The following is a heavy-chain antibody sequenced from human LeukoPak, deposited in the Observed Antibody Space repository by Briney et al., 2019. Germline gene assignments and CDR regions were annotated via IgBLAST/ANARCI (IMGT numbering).Heavy chain of an antibody. D-gene: IGHD6-19*01. Sequence: GGSLRLSCEASGFTFSSYAMSWVRQAPGKGLEWVSAISGSGGLTYYADSVNGRFTISRDNSKNMLYLQMNSLRAEDTAVYYCAKDHSSGWYAFDYWGQGTLVTVSS. CDR1: GFTFSSYA. J-gene: IGHJ4*02. CDR3: AKDHSSGWYAFDY. CDR2: ISGSGGLT. V-gene: IGHV3-23*01.